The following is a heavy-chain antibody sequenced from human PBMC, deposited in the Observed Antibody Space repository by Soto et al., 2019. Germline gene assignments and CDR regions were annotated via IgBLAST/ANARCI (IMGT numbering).Heavy chain of an antibody. D-gene: IGHD3-16*01. V-gene: IGHV2-5*02. CDR3: TRFNTSRDFDF. Sequence: QITLKESGPTLVKPTQTLTLTCAFSGFSLSTSGVGVGWIRQPPGKALEWLAPIYWDDDKRYSPSLRSRLTITKDTSESQVVLTMTNMDPVDTATYFCTRFNTSRDFDFWGQGTLVTISS. CDR2: IYWDDDK. J-gene: IGHJ4*02. CDR1: GFSLSTSGVG.